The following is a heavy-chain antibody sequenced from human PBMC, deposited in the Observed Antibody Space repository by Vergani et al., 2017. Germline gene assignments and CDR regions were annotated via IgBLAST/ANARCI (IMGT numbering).Heavy chain of an antibody. CDR1: GFTFSSYD. CDR2: IGTAGDT. Sequence: EVQLVESGGGLVQPGGSLRLSCAASGFTFSSYDMHWVRQATGKGLEWVSAIGTAGDTYYPGSVKGRFTISRENAKNSLYLQMNSLRAGDTAVYYCARGFGIAAAGTGDYWGQGTLVTVSS. J-gene: IGHJ4*02. CDR3: ARGFGIAAAGTGDY. D-gene: IGHD6-13*01. V-gene: IGHV3-13*04.